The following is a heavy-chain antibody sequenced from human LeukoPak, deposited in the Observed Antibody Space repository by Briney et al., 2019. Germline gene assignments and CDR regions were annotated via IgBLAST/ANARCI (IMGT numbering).Heavy chain of an antibody. V-gene: IGHV3-15*01. D-gene: IGHD2-15*01. CDR1: GFTFSNAW. J-gene: IGHJ4*02. Sequence: PGGSLRLSCAASGFTFSNAWMSWVRQAPGRGREWGGRIKSKTDGGTTDYAAPVKGRFTISRDDSKNTLYLQMNSLKTEDTAVYYCTTGAVVVTSGGQGTLVTVSS. CDR3: TTGAVVVTS. CDR2: IKSKTDGGTT.